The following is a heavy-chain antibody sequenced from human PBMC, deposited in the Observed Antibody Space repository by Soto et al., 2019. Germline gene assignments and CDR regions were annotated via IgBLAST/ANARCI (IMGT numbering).Heavy chain of an antibody. CDR3: ARAGGLGAVAAEY. CDR1: GGSISSGGYS. V-gene: IGHV4-30-2*01. Sequence: QLQLQESGSGLVKPSQTLSLTCAVSGGSISSGGYSWSWIRQPPGKGLEWIGYIYHSGSTYYNPTLKSRVTISVDRSKNQFSLKLSSLTAADTAVYYCARAGGLGAVAAEYWGQGTLVTVSS. D-gene: IGHD6-19*01. CDR2: IYHSGST. J-gene: IGHJ4*02.